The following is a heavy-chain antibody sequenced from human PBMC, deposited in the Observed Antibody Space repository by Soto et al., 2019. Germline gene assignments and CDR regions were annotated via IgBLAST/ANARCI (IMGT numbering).Heavy chain of an antibody. V-gene: IGHV1-69*01. J-gene: IGHJ5*02. D-gene: IGHD5-12*01. CDR3: ARSTGSGFRPGTHRFNWFDP. CDR2: IIPIFRTP. CDR1: GVTFSSFA. Sequence: QVQLVQSGAEVKQPGSSVKVSCQASGVTFSSFAISLVRQAPGQGLEWMGGIIPIFRTPNYAQNFQGRVTITADESTSSVYMELSRLRSEDTAVYYCARSTGSGFRPGTHRFNWFDPWGQGTLVTVSS.